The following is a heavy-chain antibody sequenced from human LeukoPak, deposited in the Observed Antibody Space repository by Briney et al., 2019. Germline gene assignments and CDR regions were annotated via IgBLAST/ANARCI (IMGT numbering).Heavy chain of an antibody. D-gene: IGHD3-22*01. CDR3: ARTFDSSGYYENYFDY. CDR1: GFSLSTSGLS. J-gene: IGHJ4*02. CDR2: FDWDDDK. Sequence: QTLTLTCTFSGFSLSTSGLSVSWIRQPPGKALEWLARFDWDDDKYYTASLKTRLTISKDTSKNQVVLTMTNMDPVDTATYYCARTFDSSGYYENYFDYWGQGTLVTVSS. V-gene: IGHV2-70*11.